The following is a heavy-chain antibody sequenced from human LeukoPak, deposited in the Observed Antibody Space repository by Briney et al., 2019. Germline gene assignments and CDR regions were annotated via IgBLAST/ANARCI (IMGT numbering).Heavy chain of an antibody. CDR2: IDSSGDYT. J-gene: IGHJ4*02. Sequence: GGSLRLSCAASGLTFSTHAMTRVRQAPGKGLEWVSSIDSSGDYTFYADSVKGRFTISRDNSKDTLYLQLSGLGAEDTAIYYCAKGFSSVWFFWGQGTLVSVSS. V-gene: IGHV3-23*01. CDR1: GLTFSTHA. CDR3: AKGFSSVWFF. D-gene: IGHD6-13*01.